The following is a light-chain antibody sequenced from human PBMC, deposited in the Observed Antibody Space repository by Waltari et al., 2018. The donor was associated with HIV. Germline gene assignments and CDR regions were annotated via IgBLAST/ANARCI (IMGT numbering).Light chain of an antibody. J-gene: IGKJ4*01. CDR3: QSYNGAPFA. V-gene: IGKV1-27*01. CDR1: QGINQD. Sequence: DIKMTQSPASLSVSLGDRVTSTCRASQGINQDLAWYHQRPGERPKVLVSAATSLQVGVPSRFSARGSGTDFTLTICSLQTEDLGTFYCQSYNGAPFAFGGGTKVEVK. CDR2: AAT.